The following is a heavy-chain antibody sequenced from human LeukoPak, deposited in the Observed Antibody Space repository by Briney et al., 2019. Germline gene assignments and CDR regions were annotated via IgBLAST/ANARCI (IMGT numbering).Heavy chain of an antibody. V-gene: IGHV3-23*01. CDR3: AKDHHYGSGAVGH. CDR2: ITGSGGLT. CDR1: GFTFSSYA. J-gene: IGHJ4*02. D-gene: IGHD3-10*01. Sequence: GGSLRLSCATSGFTFSSYAMNWVRQAPGKGLELVSTITGSGGLTYYTDSVKGRFTISRENSENTLYLQMNTLRAEDTAVYFCAKDHHYGSGAVGHWGQGTLVTVSS.